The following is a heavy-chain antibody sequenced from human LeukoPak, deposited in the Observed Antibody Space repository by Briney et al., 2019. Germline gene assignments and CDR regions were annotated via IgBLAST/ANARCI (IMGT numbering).Heavy chain of an antibody. D-gene: IGHD1-26*01. CDR3: AEDPPGRWAYYFDY. CDR2: ISYDGKNK. Sequence: GKSLRLSCAASGVSLRNYGMHWVRQAPGKGLEWVAFISYDGKNKYYVDSVKGRFTISKDTSKNTLYLQMNSLRAEDTAVYHCAEDPPGRWAYYFDYWGQGTLVTVSS. CDR1: GVSLRNYG. J-gene: IGHJ4*02. V-gene: IGHV3-30*18.